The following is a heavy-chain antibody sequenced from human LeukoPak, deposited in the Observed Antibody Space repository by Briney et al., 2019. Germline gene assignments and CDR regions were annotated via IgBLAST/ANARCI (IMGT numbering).Heavy chain of an antibody. CDR3: ARGHSVTTVTTSWFDP. Sequence: PSETLSLTCTVSGGSISSGGYYWSWIRQPPGKGLEWIGYIYHSGSTYYNPSLKSRVTISVDRSKNQFSLKLSSVTAADTAVYYCARGHSVTTVTTSWFDPWGQGTLVTVSS. D-gene: IGHD4-17*01. CDR1: GGSISSGGYY. V-gene: IGHV4-30-2*02. CDR2: IYHSGST. J-gene: IGHJ5*02.